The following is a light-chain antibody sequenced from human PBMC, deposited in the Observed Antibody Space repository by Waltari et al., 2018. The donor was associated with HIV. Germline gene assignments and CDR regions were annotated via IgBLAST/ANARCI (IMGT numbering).Light chain of an antibody. V-gene: IGKV3-20*01. CDR1: QSINSNY. CDR2: GAS. CDR3: QQYTDSPLT. Sequence: EIVLTQSPGTPFLSPGERATLPCKTSQSINSNYLAWYQQKLGQAPKLLIYGASNRATGIPDRFSGSGYGTEFTLTISRLEPEDFAMYYCQQYTDSPLTFGGGTRVEI. J-gene: IGKJ4*01.